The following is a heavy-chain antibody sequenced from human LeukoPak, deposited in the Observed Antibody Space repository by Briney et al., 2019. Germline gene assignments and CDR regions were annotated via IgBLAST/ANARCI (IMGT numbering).Heavy chain of an antibody. D-gene: IGHD3-22*01. V-gene: IGHV4-34*01. Sequence: SETPSLTCAVYGGSFSGYYWSWIRQPPGKGLEWIGEINHSGSTNYNPSLKSRVTISVDTSKNQFSLKLSSVTAADTAVYYCARGHVSYYYDSSGYLEYWGQGTLVTVSS. CDR2: INHSGST. CDR3: ARGHVSYYYDSSGYLEY. J-gene: IGHJ4*02. CDR1: GGSFSGYY.